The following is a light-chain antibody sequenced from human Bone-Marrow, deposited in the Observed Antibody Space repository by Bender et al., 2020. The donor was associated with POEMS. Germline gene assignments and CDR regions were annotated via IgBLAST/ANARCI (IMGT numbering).Light chain of an antibody. CDR3: QVRDMTSDDYV. CDR1: ELGDKY. CDR2: QDT. Sequence: SYELTQPPSVSVSPGQTASITCSGDELGDKYTSWYQQKPGQSPILVISQDTKRPSGIPERFSGSNSGNTATLTISRVEAGDEADYYCQVRDMTSDDYVFGSGTKVTVL. J-gene: IGLJ1*01. V-gene: IGLV3-1*01.